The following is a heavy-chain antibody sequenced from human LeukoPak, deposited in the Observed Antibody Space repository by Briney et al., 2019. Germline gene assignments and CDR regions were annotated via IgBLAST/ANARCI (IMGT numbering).Heavy chain of an antibody. Sequence: GGSLRLSCAASGFTFSSYEMNWVRQAPGKGLGWVSYISSSGSTIYYADSVKGRFTISRDNAKNSLYLQMNSLRAEDTAVYYCARPLYSGWYGDPDYWGQGTLVTVSS. CDR3: ARPLYSGWYGDPDY. D-gene: IGHD6-19*01. CDR2: ISSSGSTI. CDR1: GFTFSSYE. J-gene: IGHJ4*02. V-gene: IGHV3-48*03.